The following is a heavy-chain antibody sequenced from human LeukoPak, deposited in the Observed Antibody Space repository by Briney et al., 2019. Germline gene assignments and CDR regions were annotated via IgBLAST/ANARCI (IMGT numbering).Heavy chain of an antibody. Sequence: PGGSLRLSCSASGFTLNTYSMNWVRQAPGKGLEWVSFISSTSNYIYYADSLEGRFTLSRDNAKNSLYLQMNSLRAEDTAVYYCANGYCTNGVCYPYYYYYMDVWGKGTTVTVSS. CDR3: ANGYCTNGVCYPYYYYYMDV. D-gene: IGHD2-8*01. V-gene: IGHV3-21*01. J-gene: IGHJ6*03. CDR1: GFTLNTYS. CDR2: ISSTSNYI.